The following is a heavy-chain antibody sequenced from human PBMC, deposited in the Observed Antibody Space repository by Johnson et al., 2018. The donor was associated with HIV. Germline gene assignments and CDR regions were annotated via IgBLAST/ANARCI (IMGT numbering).Heavy chain of an antibody. CDR3: ATVVYYDSSALRMYAFDI. V-gene: IGHV3-30*03. Sequence: QVQLVESGGGVVQPGRSLRLYCAASGFTFSSYGMHWVRQAPGKGLEWVAVISYDGSNKYYADSVKGRFTISRDNSKNTLYLQMNSLRAEDTAVYYCATVVYYDSSALRMYAFDIWGQGTMVTVSS. CDR2: ISYDGSNK. J-gene: IGHJ3*02. D-gene: IGHD3-22*01. CDR1: GFTFSSYG.